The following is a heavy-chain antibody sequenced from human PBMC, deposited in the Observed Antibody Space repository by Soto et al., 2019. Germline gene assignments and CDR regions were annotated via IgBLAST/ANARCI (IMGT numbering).Heavy chain of an antibody. CDR2: ISGSGGST. J-gene: IGHJ4*02. D-gene: IGHD4-17*01. V-gene: IGHV3-23*01. CDR1: GFTFSSYA. CDR3: AKDLTVTTYWFDY. Sequence: EVQLLESGGGLVQPGGSLRLSCAASGFTFSSYAMSWVRQAPGKGLEWVSAISGSGGSTYYADSVKGRFTISRDNSKSTLYLEMNSLRGEDTGVYYCAKDLTVTTYWFDYWGQGTLVTVSS.